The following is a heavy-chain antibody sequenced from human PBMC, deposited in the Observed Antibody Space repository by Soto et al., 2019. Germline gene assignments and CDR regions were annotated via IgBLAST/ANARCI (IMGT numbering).Heavy chain of an antibody. CDR3: ARERIVGALTSFHYYGMDV. V-gene: IGHV1-2*04. Sequence: SSVKVSCKASGYPFAGYYMHWVRQAPGQGLEWMGWINPNSGGTNYAQKFQGWVTMTRDTSISTAYMELSRLRSDDTAVYYCARERIVGALTSFHYYGMDVWGQGNTVTVSS. D-gene: IGHD1-26*01. CDR1: GYPFAGYY. CDR2: INPNSGGT. J-gene: IGHJ6*02.